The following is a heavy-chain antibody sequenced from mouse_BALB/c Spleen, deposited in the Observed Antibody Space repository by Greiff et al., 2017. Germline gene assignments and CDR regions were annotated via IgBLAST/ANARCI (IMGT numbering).Heavy chain of an antibody. CDR1: GFTFSSYA. V-gene: IGHV5-6-5*01. D-gene: IGHD2-14*01. J-gene: IGHJ4*01. CDR2: ISSGGST. Sequence: EVKLQESGGGLVKPGGSLKLSCAASGFTFSSYAMSWVRQTPEKRLEWVASISSGGSTYYPDSVKGRFTISRDNARNILYLQMSSLRSEDTAMYYCARERDRAMDYWGQGTSVTVSS. CDR3: ARERDRAMDY.